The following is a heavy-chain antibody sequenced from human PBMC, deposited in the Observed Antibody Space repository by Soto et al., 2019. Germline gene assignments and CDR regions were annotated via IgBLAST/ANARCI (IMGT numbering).Heavy chain of an antibody. CDR2: ISSNGGST. CDR1: GFTFSSYA. Sequence: GGSLRLSCSASGFTFSSYAMHWVRQAPGKGLEYVSAISSNGGSTYYADSVKGRFTISRDNSKNTLYLQMSSLRAEDTAVYYCVKSYYDSSGLYNWFDPWGQGTLVTVSS. CDR3: VKSYYDSSGLYNWFDP. J-gene: IGHJ5*02. V-gene: IGHV3-64D*08. D-gene: IGHD3-22*01.